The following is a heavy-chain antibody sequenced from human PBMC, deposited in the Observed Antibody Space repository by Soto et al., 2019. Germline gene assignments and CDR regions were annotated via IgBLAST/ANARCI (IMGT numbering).Heavy chain of an antibody. CDR3: ARVSWREKYGMDV. CDR1: GFTFSDSY. V-gene: IGHV3-11*01. J-gene: IGHJ6*02. Sequence: GGSLRLSCAASGFTFSDSYMSWVRQAPGKGLEWVSSITVSGNTVYYADSLKGRFTISRNNTKTSLYLQMNRLRAEDTAVYYCARVSWREKYGMDVWGQGTTVTVSS. CDR2: ITVSGNTV.